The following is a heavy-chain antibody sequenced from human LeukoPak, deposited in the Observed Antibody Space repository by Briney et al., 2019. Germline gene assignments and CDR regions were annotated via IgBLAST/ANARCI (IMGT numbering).Heavy chain of an antibody. D-gene: IGHD3-16*01. CDR2: IYHSGST. J-gene: IGHJ4*02. V-gene: IGHV4-38-2*01. CDR3: ARVIGATVDY. CDR1: GFAISGGYY. Sequence: SETLSLTCAVSGFAISGGYYWGWIRQPPGKGLEWIGSIYHSGSTYYNPSLKSRVTVSVDTSKNQFSLKVNSVTAADTAVYYCARVIGATVDYWGQGTLVTVSS.